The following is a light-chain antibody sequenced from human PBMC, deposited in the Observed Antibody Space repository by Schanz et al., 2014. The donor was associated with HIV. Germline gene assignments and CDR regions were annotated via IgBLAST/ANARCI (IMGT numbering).Light chain of an antibody. Sequence: QSALTQPASVSGCPGQSVTISCRGTNSDIGSYNLVSWYQYHPGKAPKLMIYEADKRPSGVSPRFSGSRSGNTASLTISGLQADDEADYYCSSYAGSSTVVFGGGAKLTV. J-gene: IGLJ3*02. V-gene: IGLV2-23*01. CDR3: SSYAGSSTVV. CDR1: NSDIGSYNL. CDR2: EAD.